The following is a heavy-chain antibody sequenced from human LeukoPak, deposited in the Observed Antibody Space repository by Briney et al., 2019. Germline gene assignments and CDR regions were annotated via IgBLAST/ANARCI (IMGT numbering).Heavy chain of an antibody. Sequence: GGSLRLSCAASGFTFSSYAMSWVRQAPGKGLEWVSAISGSGSITYYADSVKGRFTISRDNSKNTLYLQVNSLRAEDTAVYYCAKLPGPYCRGGSCHVDYWGQGTLVTVSS. CDR3: AKLPGPYCRGGSCHVDY. V-gene: IGHV3-23*01. CDR2: ISGSGSIT. CDR1: GFTFSSYA. D-gene: IGHD2-15*01. J-gene: IGHJ4*02.